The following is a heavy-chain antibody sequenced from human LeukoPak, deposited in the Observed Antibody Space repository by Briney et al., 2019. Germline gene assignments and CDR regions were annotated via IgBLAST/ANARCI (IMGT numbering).Heavy chain of an antibody. D-gene: IGHD2-2*01. Sequence: GGSLRLSCAVSGFTFSSYAMSWVRQAPGKGLEWVSYISSSSSTIYYADSVKGRFSISRDNAKSSLYLQMNSLRAEDTAVYYCASPPFGCSSTSCYGYWGQGTLVSVSS. V-gene: IGHV3-48*01. J-gene: IGHJ4*02. CDR2: ISSSSSTI. CDR1: GFTFSSYA. CDR3: ASPPFGCSSTSCYGY.